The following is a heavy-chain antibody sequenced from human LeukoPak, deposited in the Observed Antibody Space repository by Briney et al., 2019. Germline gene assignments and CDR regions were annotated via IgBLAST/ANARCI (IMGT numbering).Heavy chain of an antibody. Sequence: GGSLRLSCAASGFTFSDYYMSWIRQAPGKGLEWVSYISSSGSTIYYADSVKGRFTISRDNAKNSLYLQMNSLRAEDTAVYYCARSGALWGSSGWYPTFDYWGQETLVTVSS. CDR2: ISSSGSTI. J-gene: IGHJ4*02. CDR3: ARSGALWGSSGWYPTFDY. CDR1: GFTFSDYY. D-gene: IGHD6-19*01. V-gene: IGHV3-11*04.